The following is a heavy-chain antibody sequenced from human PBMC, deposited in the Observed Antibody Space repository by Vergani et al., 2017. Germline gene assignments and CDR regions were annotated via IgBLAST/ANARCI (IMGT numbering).Heavy chain of an antibody. Sequence: QVTLKESGPVLVKPTETLTLTCTVSGFSPSHARMGVSWIRQPPVKPLEWLAHIFSNDEKSYSTSLKSRLTISKDTSKSQVVLTMTNMDPVDTATYYCARIRYSSSWLDYWGQGTLVTVSS. V-gene: IGHV2-26*01. CDR3: ARIRYSSSWLDY. CDR1: GFSPSHARMG. J-gene: IGHJ4*02. D-gene: IGHD6-13*01. CDR2: IFSNDEK.